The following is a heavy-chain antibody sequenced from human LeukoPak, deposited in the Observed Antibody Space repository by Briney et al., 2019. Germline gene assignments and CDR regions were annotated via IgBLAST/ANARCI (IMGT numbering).Heavy chain of an antibody. V-gene: IGHV3-30*02. CDR2: VRKDGRDT. Sequence: GGSLRLSCAASGFSFSNFGIHWIRQAPGEGLEWVAFVRKDGRDTSYGDSVKGRFTISRDNSNNIVYLQMNSLRAEDTALYYCARHYASGRYNWFDSWGQGALVTVSS. J-gene: IGHJ5*01. CDR1: GFSFSNFG. CDR3: ARHYASGRYNWFDS. D-gene: IGHD3-10*01.